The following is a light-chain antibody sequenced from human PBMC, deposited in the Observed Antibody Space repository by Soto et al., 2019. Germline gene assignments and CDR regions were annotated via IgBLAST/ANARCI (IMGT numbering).Light chain of an antibody. V-gene: IGKV1-5*03. Sequence: DIQMTQSPSTLSASVGDRVTITYRASESINYWLAWYQQKPGKAPKLLIYKASSFESGVPSRFRGSGSGTDFTLTIDRLQRDDFATYFCQQYTSFRFTFGGGTKV. CDR1: ESINYW. J-gene: IGKJ4*01. CDR2: KAS. CDR3: QQYTSFRFT.